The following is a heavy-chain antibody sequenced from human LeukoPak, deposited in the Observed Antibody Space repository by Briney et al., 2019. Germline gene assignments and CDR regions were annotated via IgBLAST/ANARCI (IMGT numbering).Heavy chain of an antibody. Sequence: GGSLRLSCVASGFPFSSYWMTWVRQAPGKGLEWVANIKQDGSKKSYVDSVKGRFTISRGNAKNSLYLQMNSLRAEDTAIYYCTRVGYIDEGIDYWGQGTLVTVSS. CDR1: GFPFSSYW. V-gene: IGHV3-7*04. CDR2: IKQDGSKK. D-gene: IGHD5-24*01. CDR3: TRVGYIDEGIDY. J-gene: IGHJ4*02.